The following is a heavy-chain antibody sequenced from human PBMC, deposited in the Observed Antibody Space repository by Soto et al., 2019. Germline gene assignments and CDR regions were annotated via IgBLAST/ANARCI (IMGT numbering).Heavy chain of an antibody. J-gene: IGHJ4*02. D-gene: IGHD4-17*01. CDR3: ARQSTVTGNYYFDS. V-gene: IGHV4-31*03. CDR1: GASISSRGFY. Sequence: QVQLQESGPGLVKPSQTLSLTCPVSGASISSRGFYWTWIRQLPGKGLEWIGYIAYSGSTNYSPPLKSRLNISIDTSDNHFSLKLTAVTAADTAVYYCARQSTVTGNYYFDSWGQGTLVTVAT. CDR2: IAYSGST.